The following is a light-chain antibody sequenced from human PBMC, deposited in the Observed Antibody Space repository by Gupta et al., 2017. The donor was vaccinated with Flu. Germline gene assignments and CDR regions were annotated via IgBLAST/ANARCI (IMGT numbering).Light chain of an antibody. CDR1: QDVGTW. CDR2: AAS. CDR3: QHAKGFPWT. J-gene: IGKJ1*01. Sequence: DIQMTQSPSSVSVSVGDSLTITCRASQDVGTWLAWYQQKPGKAPALIVHAASSLQSGVPSRFTGSGSGTDFALTISSLQPEDFATYYCQHAKGFPWTFGQGTKVEL. V-gene: IGKV1-12*01.